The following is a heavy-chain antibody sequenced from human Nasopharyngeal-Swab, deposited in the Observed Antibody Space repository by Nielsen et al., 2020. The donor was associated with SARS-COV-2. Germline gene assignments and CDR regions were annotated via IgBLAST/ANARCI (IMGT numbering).Heavy chain of an antibody. D-gene: IGHD3-10*01. Sequence: WIRQPPGKGLEWVGEIYHSGSTNYNPSLKSRVTISVDTPKNQFSLKLSSVTAADTAVYYCAREGPAIWFGEYETSKSGMDVWGQGTTVTVSS. J-gene: IGHJ6*02. CDR3: AREGPAIWFGEYETSKSGMDV. V-gene: IGHV4-4*02. CDR2: IYHSGST.